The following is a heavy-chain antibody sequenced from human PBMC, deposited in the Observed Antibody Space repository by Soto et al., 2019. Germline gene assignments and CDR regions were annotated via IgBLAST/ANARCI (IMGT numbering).Heavy chain of an antibody. CDR3: AKDLRYRNNRLAS. D-gene: IGHD1-1*01. Sequence: PGGSLRLSCAASGFSFSSHAMTWVRQAPGKGLEWVSVISASGNTPHYADSVKGRFTVSRDNSKSTLYLQMDSLRADDTAIYYCAKDLRYRNNRLASCGQGTLVTVSS. CDR2: ISASGNTP. J-gene: IGHJ1*01. V-gene: IGHV3-23*01. CDR1: GFSFSSHA.